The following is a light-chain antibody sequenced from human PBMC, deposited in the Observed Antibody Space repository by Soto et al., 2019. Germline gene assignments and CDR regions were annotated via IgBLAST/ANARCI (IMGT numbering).Light chain of an antibody. J-gene: IGKJ3*01. V-gene: IGKV1-9*01. Sequence: DIQLTQSPSFLSASVGDRVTITCRASQGISSYLAWYQQKPGKAPKLLIYAASTLQSGVTSRFSVSGSVTEFTLTISSLQPVDVATDYCQQLNSYPRTFGPGTKVYIK. CDR1: QGISSY. CDR3: QQLNSYPRT. CDR2: AAS.